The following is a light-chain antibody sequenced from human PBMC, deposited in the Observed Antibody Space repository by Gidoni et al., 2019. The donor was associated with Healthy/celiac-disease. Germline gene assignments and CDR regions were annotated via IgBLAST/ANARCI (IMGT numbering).Light chain of an antibody. CDR1: QSVSSSY. Sequence: EIVLTQSPGTLSLSPGERATLSCRASQSVSSSYLAWYQQKPGQAPRLLIYGASSRATGIPDRFSGSGSGTDFTLTISRLEPEDFAVYYCQQYGSSPLTFGPXTKSGYQT. CDR2: GAS. V-gene: IGKV3-20*01. CDR3: QQYGSSPLT. J-gene: IGKJ3*01.